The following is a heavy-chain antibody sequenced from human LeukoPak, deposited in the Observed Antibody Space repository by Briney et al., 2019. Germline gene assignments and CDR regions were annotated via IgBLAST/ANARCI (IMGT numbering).Heavy chain of an antibody. CDR2: IDKGGGTT. V-gene: IGHV3-23*01. D-gene: IGHD2-21*01. Sequence: PGGSLRLSCAASGFTFSSYHMSWARQAPGKGLEWVSGIDKGGGTTYYADSVKGRFTISRDNSKNTLYLQMSSPRAEDTAVYYCAKDLSWWGSDCWGQGTLVTVS. CDR3: AKDLSWWGSDC. J-gene: IGHJ4*02. CDR1: GFTFSSYH.